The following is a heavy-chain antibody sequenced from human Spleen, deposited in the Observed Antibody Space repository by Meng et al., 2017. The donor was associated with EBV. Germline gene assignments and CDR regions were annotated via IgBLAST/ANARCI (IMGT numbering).Heavy chain of an antibody. Sequence: QINLKESGPTLVKPTQTLTLTCTFSGFSLSTSGVGVAWIRQPPGKALEWLALIYWDDDKRYRSSLKSRLTITKDTSKNEVVLTMINMDPVDTATYFCAHSMSTISFMDFDYWGQGTLVTVSS. D-gene: IGHD5-24*01. J-gene: IGHJ4*02. CDR1: GFSLSTSGVG. CDR3: AHSMSTISFMDFDY. V-gene: IGHV2-5*02. CDR2: IYWDDDK.